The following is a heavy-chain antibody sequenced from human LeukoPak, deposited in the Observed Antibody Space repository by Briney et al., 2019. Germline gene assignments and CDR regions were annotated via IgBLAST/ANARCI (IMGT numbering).Heavy chain of an antibody. J-gene: IGHJ4*02. CDR2: ISGSGGAT. Sequence: GGSLRLSCAASGFTFSSYAMSWVRQAPGKGLEWVSAISGSGGATYYADSVKGRFTISRDNAKNSLYLQMNSLTAEDTAVYYCARSAGSSNWYEGYYFDYWGQGTLVTVSS. CDR1: GFTFSSYA. V-gene: IGHV3-23*01. D-gene: IGHD6-13*01. CDR3: ARSAGSSNWYEGYYFDY.